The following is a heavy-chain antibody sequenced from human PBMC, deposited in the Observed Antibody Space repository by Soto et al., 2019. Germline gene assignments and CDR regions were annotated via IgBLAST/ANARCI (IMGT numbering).Heavy chain of an antibody. D-gene: IGHD5-18*01. CDR1: GGSISSSSYY. V-gene: IGHV4-39*01. J-gene: IGHJ6*02. CDR2: IYYSGST. CDR3: ASQTAIDYYYGMDV. Sequence: QLQLQESGPGLVKPSETLSLTCTVSGGSISSSSYYWGWIRQPPGKGLEWIGSIYYSGSTYYNPSLKSRVTISVDPSKNQFSLKLSSVTAADTAVYYCASQTAIDYYYGMDVWGQGTTVTVSS.